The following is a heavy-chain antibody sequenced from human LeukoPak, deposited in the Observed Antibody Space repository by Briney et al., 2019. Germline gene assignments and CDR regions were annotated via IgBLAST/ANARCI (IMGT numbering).Heavy chain of an antibody. CDR2: IYYSGST. CDR3: ARGRYLDY. CDR1: GGSISSSSYY. J-gene: IGHJ4*02. Sequence: SETLSLTCTVSGGSISSSSYYWGWIRQPPGKGLEWIGYIYYSGSTNYNPSLKSRVTISVDTSKNQFSLKLSSVTAADTAVYYCARGRYLDYWGQGTLVTVSS. V-gene: IGHV4-61*05.